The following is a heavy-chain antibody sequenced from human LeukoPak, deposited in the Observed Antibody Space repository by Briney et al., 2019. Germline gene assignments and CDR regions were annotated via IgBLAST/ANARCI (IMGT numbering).Heavy chain of an antibody. CDR3: ATGSSNGVSLFDY. CDR1: GFTSSDHY. V-gene: IGHV3-72*01. Sequence: GGSLRLSCVVSGFTSSDHYIDWARQAPGKGLEWVGRIRNKVNSYTTEYAASVKGRFTISRDDSKNSLWLQMNSLKTEDSAVYYCATGSSNGVSLFDYWGQGTLVTVSS. D-gene: IGHD4-11*01. J-gene: IGHJ4*02. CDR2: IRNKVNSYTT.